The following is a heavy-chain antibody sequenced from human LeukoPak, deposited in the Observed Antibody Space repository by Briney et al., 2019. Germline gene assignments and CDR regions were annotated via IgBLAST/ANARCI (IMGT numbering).Heavy chain of an antibody. CDR2: IKQDGSEK. CDR3: ARLNRVDTAMVTYYFDY. J-gene: IGHJ4*02. CDR1: GFTFSSYW. Sequence: GGSLRLSCAASGFTFSSYWMSWVRQAPGKGLEWVANIKQDGSEKYYVDSVKGRFTISRDNAKNSLYLQMNSLRAEDTAVYYCARLNRVDTAMVTYYFDYWGQGTLVTVSS. V-gene: IGHV3-7*01. D-gene: IGHD5-18*01.